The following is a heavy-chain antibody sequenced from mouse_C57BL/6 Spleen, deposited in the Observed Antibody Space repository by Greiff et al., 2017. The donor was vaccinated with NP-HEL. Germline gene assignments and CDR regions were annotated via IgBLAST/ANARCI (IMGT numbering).Heavy chain of an antibody. V-gene: IGHV5-6*01. CDR1: GFTFSSYG. CDR2: ISSGGSYT. Sequence: VQLVESGGDLVKPGGSLKLSCAASGFTFSSYGMSWVRQTPDKRLEWVATISSGGSYTYYPDSVKGRFTISRDNAKNTLYLQMSSLKSEDTAMYYCARRGYGSSYTYYFDYWGQGTTLTVSS. CDR3: ARRGYGSSYTYYFDY. J-gene: IGHJ2*01. D-gene: IGHD1-1*01.